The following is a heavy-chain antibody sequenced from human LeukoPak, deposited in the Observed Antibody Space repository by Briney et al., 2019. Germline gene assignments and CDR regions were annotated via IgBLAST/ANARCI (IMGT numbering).Heavy chain of an antibody. V-gene: IGHV4-31*03. J-gene: IGHJ5*02. CDR2: IYYSGST. Sequence: SETLSFTCTVSGGSISSGGYYWSWIRQHPGKGLEWIGYIYYSGSTYYNPSLKSRVTISVDTSKNQFSLKLSSVTAADTAVYYCARVGGYCSSTSCYRSFDPWGQGTLVTVSS. CDR1: GGSISSGGYY. CDR3: ARVGGYCSSTSCYRSFDP. D-gene: IGHD2-2*02.